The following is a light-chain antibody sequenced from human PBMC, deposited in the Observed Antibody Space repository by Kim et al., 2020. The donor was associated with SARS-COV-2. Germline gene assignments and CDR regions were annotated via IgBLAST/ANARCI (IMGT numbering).Light chain of an antibody. CDR2: DSD. CDR1: SSNIEINP. CDR3: GTWDDRLDAYL. J-gene: IGLJ3*02. V-gene: IGLV1-44*01. Sequence: GQRVEIYCSGGSSNIEINPVNWYQPFPGTAPKLLIYDSDRRPSGVPDRFSGSKSGPSASLALSGLLSADEADYYCGTWDDRLDAYLFGGGTKLTVL.